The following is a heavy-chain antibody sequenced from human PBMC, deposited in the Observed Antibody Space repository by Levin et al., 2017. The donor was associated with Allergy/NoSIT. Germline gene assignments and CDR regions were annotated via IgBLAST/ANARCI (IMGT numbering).Heavy chain of an antibody. CDR1: GFTFSSYS. J-gene: IGHJ6*03. Sequence: PGGSLRLSCAASGFTFSSYSMNWVRQAPGKGLEWVSYISSSSSTIYYADSVKGRFTISRDNAKNSLYLQMNSLRAEDTAVYYCARDRGVRYFDFREYYMDVWGKGTTVTVSS. D-gene: IGHD3-9*01. V-gene: IGHV3-48*01. CDR2: ISSSSSTI. CDR3: ARDRGVRYFDFREYYMDV.